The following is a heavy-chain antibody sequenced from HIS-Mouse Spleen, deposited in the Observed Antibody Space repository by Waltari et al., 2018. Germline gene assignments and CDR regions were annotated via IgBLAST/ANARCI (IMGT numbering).Heavy chain of an antibody. CDR2: PYYSGST. Sequence: QLQLQESCPGLVTPTETLSLTCTVSFCSFSSSISYWRCVRPPPGTGREWIGSPYYSGSTYYNPSLKSRVTISVDTSKNQFSLKLSSVTAADTAVYYCARGPLIVVVTAIAEIAFDIWGQGTMVTVSS. V-gene: IGHV4-39*07. CDR3: ARGPLIVVVTAIAEIAFDI. CDR1: FCSFSSSISY. D-gene: IGHD2-21*02. J-gene: IGHJ3*02.